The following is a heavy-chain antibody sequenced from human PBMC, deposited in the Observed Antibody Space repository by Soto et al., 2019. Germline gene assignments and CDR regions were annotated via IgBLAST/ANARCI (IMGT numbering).Heavy chain of an antibody. CDR3: ASGSNSSSSSWYSFDP. V-gene: IGHV4-34*01. D-gene: IGHD6-13*01. Sequence: SETLSLTCAVYGWSFSGYYWSWIRQPPGKGLEWIGEINHSGSTNYDPSLKSRITISVDTSKNQFSQKLSSVTAADTAVYYCASGSNSSSSSWYSFDPWGQGTLVTVSS. CDR1: GWSFSGYY. CDR2: INHSGST. J-gene: IGHJ5*02.